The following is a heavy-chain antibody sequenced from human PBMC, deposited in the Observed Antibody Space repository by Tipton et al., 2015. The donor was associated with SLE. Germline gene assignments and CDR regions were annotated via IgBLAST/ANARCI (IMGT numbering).Heavy chain of an antibody. CDR3: ARRPFDY. Sequence: GSLRLSCAASGFTFSSYEMNWVRQAPGKGLEWVSYISSRGSTRHYADSVKGRFTISRDNAKNSLYLQMNSLRAEDTAVYYCARRPFDYWGQGTLVTVSS. CDR1: GFTFSSYE. CDR2: ISSRGSTR. J-gene: IGHJ4*02. V-gene: IGHV3-48*03.